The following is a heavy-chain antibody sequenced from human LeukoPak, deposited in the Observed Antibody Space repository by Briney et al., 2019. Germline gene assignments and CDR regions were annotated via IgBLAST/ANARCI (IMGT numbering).Heavy chain of an antibody. CDR1: GYTFSSYS. Sequence: GGSLRLTCAASGYTFSSYSINWVRQAPGKGLEWVSSISVRSNYIYYADSVRGLFRISRDDARDSLYLQMNSLRAEDTAVYYCVRLRRNSDTSGFYYYYDFWGQGTLVTVSS. CDR3: VRLRRNSDTSGFYYYYDF. D-gene: IGHD3-22*01. V-gene: IGHV3-21*01. CDR2: ISVRSNYI. J-gene: IGHJ4*02.